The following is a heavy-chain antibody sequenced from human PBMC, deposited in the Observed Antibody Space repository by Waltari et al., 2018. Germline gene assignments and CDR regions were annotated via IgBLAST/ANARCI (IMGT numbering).Heavy chain of an antibody. V-gene: IGHV4-59*08. CDR2: IYYSGST. CDR3: ARHGFITIFGSAIPFDP. CDR1: GGSISSHY. J-gene: IGHJ5*02. Sequence: QVQLQESGPGLVKPSETLYSTSPVSGGSISSHYWRWTRQPTGKGLEWIGYIYYSGSTNYNPALKSRVTLSLDTSKNQFSLNLTSVTSADSAIYYCARHGFITIFGSAIPFDPWGQGTLVTVSS. D-gene: IGHD3-3*01.